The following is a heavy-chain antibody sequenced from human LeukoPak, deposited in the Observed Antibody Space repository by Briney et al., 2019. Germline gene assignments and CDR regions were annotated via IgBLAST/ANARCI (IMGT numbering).Heavy chain of an antibody. Sequence: SETLSLTCTVSGGSISSYYWSWIRQPAGKGLEWIGRIYTSGSTNYNPSLKSRVTMSVDTSKNQFSLKLSSVTAADTAVYYCARGDYYYDSSGYKSPLDYWGQGTLVTVSS. J-gene: IGHJ4*02. V-gene: IGHV4-4*07. CDR3: ARGDYYYDSSGYKSPLDY. D-gene: IGHD3-22*01. CDR2: IYTSGST. CDR1: GGSISSYY.